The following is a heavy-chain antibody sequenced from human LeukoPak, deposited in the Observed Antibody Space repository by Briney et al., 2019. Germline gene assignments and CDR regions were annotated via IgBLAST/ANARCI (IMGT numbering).Heavy chain of an antibody. CDR2: IYYSGST. D-gene: IGHD3-10*01. CDR1: GGSISSYY. CDR3: ARDHYGSGIPTGWFDP. Sequence: PSETLSLTCTVSGGSISSYYWSWIRQPPGKGLEWIGDIYYSGSTNYNPSLKSRVTISVDTSKNQFSLKLSSVTAADTAVYYCARDHYGSGIPTGWFDPWGQGTLVTVSS. J-gene: IGHJ5*02. V-gene: IGHV4-59*01.